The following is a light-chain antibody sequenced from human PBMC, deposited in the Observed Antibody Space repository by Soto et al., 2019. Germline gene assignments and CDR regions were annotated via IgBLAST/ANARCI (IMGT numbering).Light chain of an antibody. J-gene: IGKJ1*01. CDR3: QQYNTWPRT. V-gene: IGKV3-15*01. CDR1: QSVSSN. CDR2: GAS. Sequence: EVVMTQTPGTLSVSPGERATLSCRASQSVSSNLAWFQQKPGQPPRLLIYGASTRATGTTPRFSGSGSGTEFTINISSLQSEDFSVYYCQQYNTWPRTFGQGPKVEVK.